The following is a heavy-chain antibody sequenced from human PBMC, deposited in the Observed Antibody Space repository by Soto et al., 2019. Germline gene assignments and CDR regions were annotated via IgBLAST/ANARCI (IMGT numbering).Heavy chain of an antibody. CDR2: IYYSGST. V-gene: IGHV4-59*01. CDR1: GGSISSYY. Sequence: PSETLSLTCTVSGGSISSYYWSWIRQPPGKGLEWIGYIYYSGSTNYNPSLKSRVTISVDTSKNQFSLKLSSVTAADTAVYYFARGTYYYDSSGYYPGFDYWGQGTLVTVSS. J-gene: IGHJ4*02. D-gene: IGHD3-22*01. CDR3: ARGTYYYDSSGYYPGFDY.